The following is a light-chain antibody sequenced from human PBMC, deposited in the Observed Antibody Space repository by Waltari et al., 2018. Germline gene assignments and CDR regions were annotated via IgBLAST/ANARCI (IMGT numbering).Light chain of an antibody. CDR2: WAS. CDR1: QSVLYWSNNKNY. J-gene: IGKJ3*01. CDR3: QQYDTTPFT. Sequence: DIVMTQSPDSLALSVGERASINCKSSQSVLYWSNNKNYLAWYQQKPGQPPKLLIYWASTRDSGVPDRFSGSGSGSDFTLTISSLQAEDVAVYYCQQYDTTPFTFGPGTKVAIK. V-gene: IGKV4-1*01.